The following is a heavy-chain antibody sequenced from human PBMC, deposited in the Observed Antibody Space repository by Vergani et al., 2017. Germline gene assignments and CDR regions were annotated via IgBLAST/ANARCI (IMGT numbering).Heavy chain of an antibody. V-gene: IGHV4-39*07. Sequence: QLQLQESGPGLVKPSETLSLTCTVSGGSISSSSYYWGWIRQPPGKGLEWIGSIYYSGSTYYNPSLKSRVTISVDTSKNQFALRLSCVTAADTAVYYCARDGSGIDYWGQGTLVTVSS. CDR1: GGSISSSSYY. D-gene: IGHD3-10*01. CDR3: ARDGSGIDY. J-gene: IGHJ4*02. CDR2: IYYSGST.